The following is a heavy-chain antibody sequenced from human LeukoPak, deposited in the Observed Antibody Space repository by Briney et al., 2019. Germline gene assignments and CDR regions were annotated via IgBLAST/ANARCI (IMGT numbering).Heavy chain of an antibody. CDR2: IKHKAHSYTT. J-gene: IGHJ4*02. Sequence: PGGSLRLSCAASGFTFSDHYMDWVRQAPGKGLEWVGRIKHKAHSYTTEYAASVKGRFTISRDDSKSSLYLQMNSLKIEDTAVYYCARFAKGGWGQGTLVTVSS. D-gene: IGHD2-21*01. V-gene: IGHV3-72*01. CDR1: GFTFSDHY. CDR3: ARFAKGG.